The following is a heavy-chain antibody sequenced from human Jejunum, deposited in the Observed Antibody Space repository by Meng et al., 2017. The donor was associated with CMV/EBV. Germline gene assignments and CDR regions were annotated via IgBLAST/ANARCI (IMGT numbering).Heavy chain of an antibody. D-gene: IGHD2-2*01. CDR3: VSPSCSSTNCYAFDY. CDR1: FTLGDST. Sequence: FTLGDSTMHWVRQASGKGLEWLGRIRNKANSYATDYAAPVKGRFTISRDDSTSTAYLQMNSLKTEDTAVYFCVSPSCSSTNCYAFDYWGQGTLVTVSS. J-gene: IGHJ4*02. CDR2: IRNKANSYAT. V-gene: IGHV3-73*01.